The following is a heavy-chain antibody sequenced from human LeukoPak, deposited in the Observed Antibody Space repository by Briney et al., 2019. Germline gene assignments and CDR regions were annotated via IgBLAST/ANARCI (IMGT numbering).Heavy chain of an antibody. J-gene: IGHJ4*02. Sequence: SVKVSCKASGGTFTNYGINWVRQAPGQGLEWIGIVMPAFGSTRYAQKFQGRVTITTDESTSTAYMELSSLRSEDTAVYYCAREYSGYPLGYWGQGTLVTVSS. CDR3: AREYSGYPLGY. D-gene: IGHD5-12*01. CDR1: GGTFTNYG. V-gene: IGHV1-69*05. CDR2: VMPAFGST.